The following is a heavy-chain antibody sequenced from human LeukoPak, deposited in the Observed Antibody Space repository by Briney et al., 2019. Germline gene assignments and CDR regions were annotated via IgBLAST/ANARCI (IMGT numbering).Heavy chain of an antibody. CDR3: ARMGRLGYWYFDL. J-gene: IGHJ2*01. Sequence: SETLSLTCTVSGGSINGYYWRWIRQPAGKGLEWIGRIYTSGSTNYNPSLKSRVTMSVDTSKNQFSLKLSSVTAADTAVYYCARMGRLGYWYFDLCGRGTLVTVSS. CDR2: IYTSGST. V-gene: IGHV4-4*07. D-gene: IGHD3-16*01. CDR1: GGSINGYY.